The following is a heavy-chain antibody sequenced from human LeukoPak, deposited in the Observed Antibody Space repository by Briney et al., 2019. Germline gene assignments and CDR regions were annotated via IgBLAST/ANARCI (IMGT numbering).Heavy chain of an antibody. CDR2: FDPEDGET. J-gene: IGHJ4*02. V-gene: IGHV1-24*01. D-gene: IGHD2-2*01. CDR3: ATDFPLEDYCSSTSCYDY. CDR1: GYTLTELS. Sequence: ASVKVSCKVSGYTLTELSMHWVRQAPGKGLEWMGGFDPEDGETIYAQKFQGRVTMTEDTSTDTAYMELSSLRSEDTAVYYCATDFPLEDYCSSTSCYDYWGQGTLVTVSS.